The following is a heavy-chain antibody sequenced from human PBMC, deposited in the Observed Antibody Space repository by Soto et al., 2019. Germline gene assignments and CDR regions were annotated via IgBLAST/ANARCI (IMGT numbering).Heavy chain of an antibody. V-gene: IGHV3-23*01. CDR1: GFTFSSYA. Sequence: ESGGGLVQPGGSLRLSCAASGFTFSSYAMSWVRQAPGTGLEWVSAISGSGGSTYYADSVKGRFTISRDNSKNTLYLQMNSLRAEYTAVYYCAKGSHFVAVGGILPNWFDPWGHGTLVTVSS. CDR2: ISGSGGST. CDR3: AKGSHFVAVGGILPNWFDP. D-gene: IGHD6-19*01. J-gene: IGHJ5*02.